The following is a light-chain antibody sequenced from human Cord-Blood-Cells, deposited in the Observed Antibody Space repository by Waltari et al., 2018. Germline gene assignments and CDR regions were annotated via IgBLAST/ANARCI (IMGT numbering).Light chain of an antibody. J-gene: IGKJ2*03. CDR3: QQYYSTPYS. Sequence: EIVMTQSPDSLAVSLGERDTITCKSSQSGLYSSNNKNYLAWYQQKPGQPPKLLIYWASTRESGVPDRFSGSGSGTDFTLTISSLQAEDVAVYYCQQYYSTPYSFGQGTKLEIK. CDR2: WAS. V-gene: IGKV4-1*01. CDR1: QSGLYSSNNKNY.